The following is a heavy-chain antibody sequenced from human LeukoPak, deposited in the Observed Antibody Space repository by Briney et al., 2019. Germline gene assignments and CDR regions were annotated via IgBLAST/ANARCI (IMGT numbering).Heavy chain of an antibody. CDR2: INPNNGVT. D-gene: IGHD5-12*01. V-gene: IGHV1-2*02. Sequence: ASVKVSCKASGYTFSVSYIHWVRQAPGQGLEWMGWINPNNGVTNYAQKFQGRVTMTSDTSISTAYMELRSLRSDDTAVYYCARIYSGYDLWGQGTLVTASS. CDR1: GYTFSVSY. J-gene: IGHJ5*02. CDR3: ARIYSGYDL.